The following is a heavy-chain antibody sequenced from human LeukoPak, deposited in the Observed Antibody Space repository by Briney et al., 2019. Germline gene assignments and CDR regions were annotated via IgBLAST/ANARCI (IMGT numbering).Heavy chain of an antibody. CDR2: IYESGST. V-gene: IGHV4-59*01. Sequence: PSETLSLTCTVSGGSISSDYWSWIRQPPGKGLEWIGYIYESGSTHYSPSLKSRLTISVDTSKNQFSLKLSSVTAADTAVYYCARWNGPFDIWGQGTMVTVSS. D-gene: IGHD1-1*01. J-gene: IGHJ3*02. CDR3: ARWNGPFDI. CDR1: GGSISSDY.